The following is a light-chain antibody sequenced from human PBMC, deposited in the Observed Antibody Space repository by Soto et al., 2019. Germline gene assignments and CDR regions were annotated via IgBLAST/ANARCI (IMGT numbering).Light chain of an antibody. Sequence: QSVLTQSSSASASLGSSVKLTCTLSSGHSTYIIAWHQQQPGKAPRYLMKLEGSGTYYKGSGVPDRFSGSSSGADRYLTISNLQSEDEADYYCETWDSRTHVFGTGTKLTVL. CDR2: LEGSGTY. CDR3: ETWDSRTHV. V-gene: IGLV4-60*03. CDR1: SGHSTYI. J-gene: IGLJ1*01.